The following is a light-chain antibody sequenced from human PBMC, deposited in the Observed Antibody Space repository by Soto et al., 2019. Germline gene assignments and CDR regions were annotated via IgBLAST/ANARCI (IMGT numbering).Light chain of an antibody. CDR1: NSDVGGYNS. J-gene: IGLJ3*02. CDR3: FSYTASDLWV. CDR2: AVS. Sequence: QSVLTQPRSVSGSPGQSVTISCTGTNSDVGGYNSVSWYQQLPGNAPKLMISAVSQRPSGVPDRFSGSKSGSTASLTISGLQADDEADYFCFSYTASDLWVFGGGTKVTVL. V-gene: IGLV2-11*01.